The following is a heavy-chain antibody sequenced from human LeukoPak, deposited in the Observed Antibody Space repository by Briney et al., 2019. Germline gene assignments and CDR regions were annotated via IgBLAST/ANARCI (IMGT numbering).Heavy chain of an antibody. D-gene: IGHD3-3*01. CDR3: AREFSSKLEWLAYVTGDDAFDV. Sequence: GASVTVSCKAFGYSFTGYHLHWVRQAPRQGLEWMGWVNPKTGGTNYARKFQGRVTMTGDTSINTVNMELSRLTSDDTAVYYCAREFSSKLEWLAYVTGDDAFDVWGQGTMITVS. V-gene: IGHV1-2*02. CDR2: VNPKTGGT. CDR1: GYSFTGYH. J-gene: IGHJ3*01.